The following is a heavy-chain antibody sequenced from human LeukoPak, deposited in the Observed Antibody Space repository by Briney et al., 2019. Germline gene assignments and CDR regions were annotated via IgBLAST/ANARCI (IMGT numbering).Heavy chain of an antibody. V-gene: IGHV1-2*02. Sequence: GASVKVSCKASGYTFIDFYIHWVRQAPGQGLEWMVWINPNSGAINYSQKFPGRVSLTRDTSIPTVYLELSRLRSDDPAVSYRARVNKLMPEFEFWGQGTMATVSS. CDR3: ARVNKLMPEFEF. CDR1: GYTFIDFY. D-gene: IGHD1/OR15-1a*01. J-gene: IGHJ4*02. CDR2: INPNSGAI.